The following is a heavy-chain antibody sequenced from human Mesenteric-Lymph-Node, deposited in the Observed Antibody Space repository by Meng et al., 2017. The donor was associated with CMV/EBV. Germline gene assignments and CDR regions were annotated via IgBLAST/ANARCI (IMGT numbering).Heavy chain of an antibody. V-gene: IGHV3-74*01. J-gene: IGHJ4*02. Sequence: GESLKIPCAASGFTFSTYWMYWVRQAPGKGLVWVSRINTDGGSTNYADSVKGRFTIYRDNAKNTLYLQMNNLRVEDTAVYYCAKPGAEFDHYFDYWGQGILVTVSS. CDR2: INTDGGST. D-gene: IGHD1-14*01. CDR3: AKPGAEFDHYFDY. CDR1: GFTFSTYW.